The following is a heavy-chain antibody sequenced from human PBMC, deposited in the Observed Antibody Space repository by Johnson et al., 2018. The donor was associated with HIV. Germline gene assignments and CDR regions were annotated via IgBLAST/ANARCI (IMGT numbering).Heavy chain of an antibody. CDR3: TTGWYSGYDLPNAFDI. V-gene: IGHV3-15*01. D-gene: IGHD5-12*01. CDR2: IKSRTDGGTT. CDR1: GFTFNNAW. J-gene: IGHJ3*02. Sequence: VHLVESGGGLIQPGGSLRLSCAASGFTFNNAWMNWVRQAPGKGLEWVGRIKSRTDGGTTDYAAPVKGRFTISRDDSKNTLYLQMNSLKTEDTAVYYCTTGWYSGYDLPNAFDIWGQGTMVTVSS.